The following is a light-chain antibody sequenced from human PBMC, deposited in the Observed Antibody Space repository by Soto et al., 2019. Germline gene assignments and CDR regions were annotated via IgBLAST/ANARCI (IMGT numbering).Light chain of an antibody. CDR1: QSISSW. CDR3: QHYDFSSGLT. V-gene: IGKV1-5*03. J-gene: IGKJ4*01. Sequence: DIQMTQSPSILSASVGDRVTITCRASQSISSWLAWYQQRPGKAPNLLIHTASTLKSGVPSRFSANGSGTEFTLTISSLQPDDFAVCYCQHYDFSSGLTFGGGTRVEI. CDR2: TAS.